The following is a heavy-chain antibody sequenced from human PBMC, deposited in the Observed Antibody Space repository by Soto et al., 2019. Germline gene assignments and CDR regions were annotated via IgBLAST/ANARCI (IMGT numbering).Heavy chain of an antibody. Sequence: GASVKVSWKASGYTFTSYGISWVRQAPGQGLEWMGWISAYNGNTNYAQKLQGRVTMTTDTSTSTAYMELRSLRSDDTAVYYCARDGTMIGSDYYGMDVWGQGTTVTVSS. CDR2: ISAYNGNT. CDR1: GYTFTSYG. J-gene: IGHJ6*02. CDR3: ARDGTMIGSDYYGMDV. V-gene: IGHV1-18*04. D-gene: IGHD3-22*01.